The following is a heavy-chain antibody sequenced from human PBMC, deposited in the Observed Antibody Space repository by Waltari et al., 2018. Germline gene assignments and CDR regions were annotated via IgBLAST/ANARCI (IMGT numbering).Heavy chain of an antibody. CDR2: IYSGGST. CDR1: GFTVGNNF. D-gene: IGHD1-1*01. Sequence: EVQLVESGGDLIQPGGSLRISSAASGFTVGNNFMGWVRQAPGKGLEWVSVIYSGGSTNYIDSVRGRFTISRDSSKNTLYLQMNSLRAEDTAVYYCAKVDNVGLNNYWGQGTLVTVSS. J-gene: IGHJ4*02. V-gene: IGHV3-53*01. CDR3: AKVDNVGLNNY.